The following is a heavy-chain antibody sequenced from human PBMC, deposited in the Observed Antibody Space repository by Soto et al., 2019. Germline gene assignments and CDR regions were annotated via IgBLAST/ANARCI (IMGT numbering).Heavy chain of an antibody. CDR3: AKFFEYLYYFDY. D-gene: IGHD2-2*02. Sequence: WGSLRLSCASSGSTFSSYAMSWVRQAPGKGLEWVSAISGSGGSTYYADSVKGRFTISRDNSKNTLYLQMNSLRAEDTAVYYCAKFFEYLYYFDYWGQGTLVTVSS. CDR1: GSTFSSYA. V-gene: IGHV3-23*01. J-gene: IGHJ4*02. CDR2: ISGSGGST.